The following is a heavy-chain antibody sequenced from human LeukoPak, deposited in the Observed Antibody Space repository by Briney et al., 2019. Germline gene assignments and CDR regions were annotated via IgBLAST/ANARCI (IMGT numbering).Heavy chain of an antibody. J-gene: IGHJ4*02. CDR2: IYHSGTT. CDR1: GDSINYADYY. CDR3: ARGPQSVAGTFFDS. D-gene: IGHD6-19*01. V-gene: IGHV4-30-2*01. Sequence: PSETLSLTCTVSGDSINYADYYWSWVRQPPGKGLEWIGHIYHSGTTYFNPSLKSRVTLSMDRSKNQVSLKLNSLTPADTAVYYCARGPQSVAGTFFDSWGQGALVTVSS.